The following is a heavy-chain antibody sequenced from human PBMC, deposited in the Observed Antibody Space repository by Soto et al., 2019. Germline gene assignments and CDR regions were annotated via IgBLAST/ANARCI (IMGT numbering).Heavy chain of an antibody. V-gene: IGHV4-59*02. Sequence: LSLTCSVSGVSVSDYHWTWIRLPPEKELEWIGFIHYSGRTDSSPSLKSRVTILVDSSKKQFSLRLSSVTAADTAVYYCARIHSGIDPWGQGTLVTVSS. D-gene: IGHD6-19*01. CDR3: ARIHSGIDP. J-gene: IGHJ5*02. CDR2: IHYSGRT. CDR1: GVSVSDYH.